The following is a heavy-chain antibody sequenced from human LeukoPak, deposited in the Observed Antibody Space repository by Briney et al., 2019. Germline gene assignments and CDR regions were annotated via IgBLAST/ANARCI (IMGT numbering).Heavy chain of an antibody. Sequence: GSSVKVSCKTSGGTFSSYAISWVRQAPGQGLEWMGGIIPIFGTANYAQKFQGRVTITADESTSTAYMELSSLRSEDTAVYYCATSHGQRYCSGGSCYLYVHWFDPWGQGTLVTVSS. D-gene: IGHD2-15*01. CDR2: IIPIFGTA. CDR1: GGTFSSYA. V-gene: IGHV1-69*01. J-gene: IGHJ5*02. CDR3: ATSHGQRYCSGGSCYLYVHWFDP.